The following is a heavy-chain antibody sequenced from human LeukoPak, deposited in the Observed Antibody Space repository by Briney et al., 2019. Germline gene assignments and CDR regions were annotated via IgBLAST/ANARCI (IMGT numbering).Heavy chain of an antibody. J-gene: IGHJ6*04. Sequence: GGSLRLSCAASGFTFNTYAMHWVRQAPGKGLEWVAVISYDGGNKYYADSVKGRFTISRDNSKNTLYLQMNSLRAEDTDVYYCARDHKPRNYCSGGTCHSYYNAMDVWGKGTTVTVSS. CDR3: ARDHKPRNYCSGGTCHSYYNAMDV. CDR1: GFTFNTYA. D-gene: IGHD2-15*01. CDR2: ISYDGGNK. V-gene: IGHV3-30*04.